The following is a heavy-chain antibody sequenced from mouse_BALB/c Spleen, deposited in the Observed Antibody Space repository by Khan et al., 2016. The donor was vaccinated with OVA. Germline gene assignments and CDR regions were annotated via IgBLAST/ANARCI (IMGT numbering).Heavy chain of an antibody. J-gene: IGHJ3*01. CDR2: ISDGGLFT. V-gene: IGHV5-4*02. Sequence: EVELVESGGGLVKPGGSLKLSCAASGYTFSDYYMYWVRQTPERRLEWVATISDGGLFTYYPDSVKGRFTISRDNAKNILYLQMSSLKSEDTAMYCCARAYYRYDGRVASWGQGTLVTVSA. CDR3: ARAYYRYDGRVAS. D-gene: IGHD2-14*01. CDR1: GYTFSDYY.